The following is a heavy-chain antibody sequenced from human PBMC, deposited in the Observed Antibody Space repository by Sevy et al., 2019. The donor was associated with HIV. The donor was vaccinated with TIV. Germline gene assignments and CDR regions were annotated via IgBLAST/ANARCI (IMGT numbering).Heavy chain of an antibody. CDR1: GFTFNSYS. D-gene: IGHD5-12*01. J-gene: IGHJ3*01. CDR3: AKVLGFGSGYDYAFDF. V-gene: IGHV3-30-3*01. CDR2: ISFDGNNR. Sequence: GSLRLSCAASGFTFNSYSMHWIRQAPGKGLEWVATISFDGNNRHYADSVKGRFTISRDISKNTVFLEMNSLRPDDTGVYYCAKVLGFGSGYDYAFDFWGQGTMVTVSS.